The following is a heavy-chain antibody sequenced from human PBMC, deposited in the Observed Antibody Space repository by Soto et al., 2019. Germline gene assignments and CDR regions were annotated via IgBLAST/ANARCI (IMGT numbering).Heavy chain of an antibody. V-gene: IGHV1-18*01. CDR1: GYTFTSYG. D-gene: IGHD2-21*02. CDR3: ARDRCGGDCFRGALDP. CDR2: ISAYSGNT. Sequence: QVQLVQSGAGVKKPGASVKVSCKASGYTFTSYGISWVRQAPGQGREWMGWISAYSGNTNYAQKLQGRVTMTTDTSTSTAYMELRSLRSDDTAVYYCARDRCGGDCFRGALDPWGQGTLVTVSS. J-gene: IGHJ5*02.